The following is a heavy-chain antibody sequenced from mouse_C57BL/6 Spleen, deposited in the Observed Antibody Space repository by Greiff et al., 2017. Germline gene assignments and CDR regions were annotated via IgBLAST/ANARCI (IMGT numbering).Heavy chain of an antibody. Sequence: EVQLQESVAELVRPGASVKLSCTASGFNIKNTYMHWVKQRPEQGLEWIGRIDPANGNTKYASKFQGKATITADTSSNTAYLQLSSLTSEDTAIYYYASGAYYDYDGGFAYWGQGPLVTVSA. D-gene: IGHD2-4*01. V-gene: IGHV14-3*01. CDR2: IDPANGNT. CDR3: ASGAYYDYDGGFAY. CDR1: GFNIKNTY. J-gene: IGHJ3*01.